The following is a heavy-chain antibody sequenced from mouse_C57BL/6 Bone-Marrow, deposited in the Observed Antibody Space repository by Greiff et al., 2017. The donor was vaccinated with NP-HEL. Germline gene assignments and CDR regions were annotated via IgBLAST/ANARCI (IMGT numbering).Heavy chain of an antibody. CDR3: ARSSTTVVAPYYFDD. J-gene: IGHJ2*01. CDR2: IYPRSGNT. D-gene: IGHD1-1*01. CDR1: GYTFTSYG. Sequence: VKLQESGAELARPGASVKLSCKASGYTFTSYGISWVKQRTGQGLEWIGEIYPRSGNTYYNEKFKGKATLTADKSSSTAYMELRSLTSEDSAVYFCARSSTTVVAPYYFDDWGQGTTLTVSS. V-gene: IGHV1-81*01.